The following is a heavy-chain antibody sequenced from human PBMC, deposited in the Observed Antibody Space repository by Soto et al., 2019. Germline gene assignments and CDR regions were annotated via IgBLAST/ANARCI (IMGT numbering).Heavy chain of an antibody. CDR2: IYYSGST. D-gene: IGHD2-21*01. CDR3: ARLNGYCVGTNCHGYYGMDV. V-gene: IGHV4-39*01. CDR1: GGSISSSSYY. Sequence: PSETLSLTCTVSGGSISSSSYYWGWIRQPPGKGLEWIGSIYYSGSTYYNPSLKRQDTISVDTTKKKITQKLSSVTAEDTTVYYCARLNGYCVGTNCHGYYGMDVWGQGTTVT. J-gene: IGHJ6*02.